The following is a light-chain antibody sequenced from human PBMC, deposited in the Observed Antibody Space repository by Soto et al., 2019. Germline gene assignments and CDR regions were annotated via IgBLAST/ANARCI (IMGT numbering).Light chain of an antibody. V-gene: IGKV3-11*01. CDR1: QSFSSY. J-gene: IGKJ2*01. Sequence: EIVLTQSPATLSLSPGERATLSCRASQSFSSYLAWYQQKPGQAPRLLIYDASNRATGIPARFSGSGSGTAVTLPISSLEPEDFAVYYCQQRRNWPPPVTFGQGTKLEIK. CDR2: DAS. CDR3: QQRRNWPPPVT.